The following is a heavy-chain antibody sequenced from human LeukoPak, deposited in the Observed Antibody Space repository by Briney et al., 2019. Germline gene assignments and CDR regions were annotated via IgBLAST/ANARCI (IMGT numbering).Heavy chain of an antibody. CDR1: GGSISSSSYS. D-gene: IGHD2-2*01. V-gene: IGHV4-39*01. J-gene: IGHJ5*02. CDR2: IYYTGST. Sequence: SETLSLTCTVSGGSISSSSYSWGWIRQPPGKGLEWIGNIYYTGSTYYNPSLKSRVTISVDTSKNQFSLKLSSVTAADTAVYYCARQVVVPAAQYNWFDPWGQGTLVTVSS. CDR3: ARQVVVPAAQYNWFDP.